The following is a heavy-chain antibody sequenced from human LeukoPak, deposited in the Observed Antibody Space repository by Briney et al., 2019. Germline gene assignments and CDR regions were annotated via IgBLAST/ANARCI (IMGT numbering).Heavy chain of an antibody. Sequence: KRGESLKISCKGSGYSFTSYWIGWVRQMPGKGLEWMGIIYPGDSDTRYGPSFQGQVTISADKSISTAYLQWSSLKASDTAMYYCARHTLPGSYRFPNYYYYGMDVWGQGTTVTVSS. CDR2: IYPGDSDT. CDR1: GYSFTSYW. CDR3: ARHTLPGSYRFPNYYYYGMDV. V-gene: IGHV5-51*01. J-gene: IGHJ6*02. D-gene: IGHD3-10*01.